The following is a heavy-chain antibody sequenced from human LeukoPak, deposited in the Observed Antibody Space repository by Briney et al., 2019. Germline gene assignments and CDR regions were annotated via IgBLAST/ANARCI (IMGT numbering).Heavy chain of an antibody. CDR3: AKGSPTAGMVRGVTPFDY. D-gene: IGHD3-10*01. V-gene: IGHV3-23*01. CDR1: GFTFSSYA. J-gene: IGHJ4*02. CDR2: ISGSGGST. Sequence: GGSLRLSCAASGFTFSSYAMSWVRQAPGKGLEWVSAISGSGGSTYYADSVKGRFTISRDNSKNTLYLQMNSLRAEDTAVYYCAKGSPTAGMVRGVTPFDYWGQGTLVTVSS.